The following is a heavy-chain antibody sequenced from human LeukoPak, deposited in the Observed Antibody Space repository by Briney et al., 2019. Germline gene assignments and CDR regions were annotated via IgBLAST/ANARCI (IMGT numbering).Heavy chain of an antibody. V-gene: IGHV3-23*01. Sequence: GGSLRLSCAASGFTLSRSTMSWLRQAPGKGLEWVSAINSGGGTTSAESVKGRFTISRDDSKNTLCLQMNSLRADDTAVYYCAKGTDDAGSYRPFDYWGQGTLVTVCS. D-gene: IGHD1-26*01. CDR2: INSGGGTT. CDR3: AKGTDDAGSYRPFDY. J-gene: IGHJ4*02. CDR1: GFTLSRST.